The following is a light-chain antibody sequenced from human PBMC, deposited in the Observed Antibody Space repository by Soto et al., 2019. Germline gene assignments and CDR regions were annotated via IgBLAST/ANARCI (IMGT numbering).Light chain of an antibody. J-gene: IGLJ2*01. CDR3: QTWVTGIHV. Sequence: QSVLTQSPSASASLGASVKLTCTLSSGHSSYAIAWHQQRPEKGPRYLMKLNSDGSHSKGDGIPDRFSGSSSGAERYLTISSLPSVDAADFYCQTWVTGIHVFGGGTKLTVL. V-gene: IGLV4-69*01. CDR1: SGHSSYA. CDR2: LNSDGSH.